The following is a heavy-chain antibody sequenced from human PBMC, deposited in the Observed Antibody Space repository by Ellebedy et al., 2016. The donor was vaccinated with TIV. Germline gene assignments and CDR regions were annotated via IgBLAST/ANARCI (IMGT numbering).Heavy chain of an antibody. D-gene: IGHD3-10*01. CDR3: ARAMVRGVNDAFDI. Sequence: SETLSLTXAVSGGSISSGGYSWSWIRQPPGKGLEWIGYIYHSGSTYYNPSLKSRATISVDRSKNQFSLKLSSVTAADTAVYYCARAMVRGVNDAFDIWGQGTMVTVSS. CDR2: IYHSGST. CDR1: GGSISSGGYS. V-gene: IGHV4-30-2*01. J-gene: IGHJ3*02.